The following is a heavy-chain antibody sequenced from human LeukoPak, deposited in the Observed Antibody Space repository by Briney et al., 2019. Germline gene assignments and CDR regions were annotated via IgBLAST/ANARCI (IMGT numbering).Heavy chain of an antibody. D-gene: IGHD6-13*01. CDR1: GGSFSGYY. V-gene: IGHV4-34*01. CDR3: ARDGSESSTHYYYYYMDV. CDR2: IYYSGST. J-gene: IGHJ6*03. Sequence: SETLSLTCAVYGGSFSGYYWTWIRQPPGKGLEWIGSIYYSGSTYYNPSLKSRVTISVDTSKNQFSLKLSSVTAADTAVYYCARDGSESSTHYYYYYMDVWGKGTTVTVSS.